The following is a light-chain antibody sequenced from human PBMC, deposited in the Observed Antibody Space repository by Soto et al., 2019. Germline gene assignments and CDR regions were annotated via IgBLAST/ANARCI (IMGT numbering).Light chain of an antibody. CDR3: SSYTGSTTWV. J-gene: IGLJ3*02. CDR1: SSDVGAYND. V-gene: IGLV2-14*03. CDR2: GVT. Sequence: QSALTQPASVSGSPGQSITISCTGTSSDVGAYNDVSWYQHHPGKAPKLMIYGVTNRPSGVSNRFSGSKSGNTASLTISGLQAEDEADYYCSSYTGSTTWVFGGGTKVTVL.